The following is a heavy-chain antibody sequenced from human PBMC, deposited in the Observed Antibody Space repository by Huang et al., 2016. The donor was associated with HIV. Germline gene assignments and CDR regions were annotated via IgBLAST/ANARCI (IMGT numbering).Heavy chain of an antibody. D-gene: IGHD5-12*01. CDR2: ISNDGSSR. J-gene: IGHJ3*01. Sequence: QVQLVESGGGVVQPGRSLRLSWAASGFSFANYAMHWVRQAPGKRLEWVAFISNDGSSRYYADSVKGRFTISRDNFKNALYLQMNRLRGDDTAVYYCTREYTVAGAFDLWGQGTMVTVSS. CDR3: TREYTVAGAFDL. V-gene: IGHV3-30-3*01. CDR1: GFSFANYA.